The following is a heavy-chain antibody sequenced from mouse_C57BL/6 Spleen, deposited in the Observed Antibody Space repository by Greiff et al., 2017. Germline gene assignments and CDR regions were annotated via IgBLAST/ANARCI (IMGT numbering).Heavy chain of an antibody. V-gene: IGHV1-80*01. CDR3: EREGIYYGNYGYVDV. Sequence: VQLQQSGAELVKPGASVKISCKASGYAFSSYWMNWVKQRPGKGLEWIGQIYPGDGDTNYNGKFKGKATLTADKSSSTAYMQLSSLTSEDSAVYFCEREGIYYGNYGYVDVWGTGTTVTVSS. CDR1: GYAFSSYW. D-gene: IGHD2-1*01. CDR2: IYPGDGDT. J-gene: IGHJ1*03.